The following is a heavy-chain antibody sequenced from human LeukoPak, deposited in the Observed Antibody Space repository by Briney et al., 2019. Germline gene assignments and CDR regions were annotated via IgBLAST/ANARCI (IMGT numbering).Heavy chain of an antibody. D-gene: IGHD1-26*01. CDR2: IYYSGST. J-gene: IGHJ2*01. CDR3: ARRGANSGSYSHFDL. Sequence: SSETLSLTCTVSGGSVSSGSYYWSWIRQPPGKGLEWIGYIYYSGSTNYNPSLKSRVTISVDTSKNQFSLKLSSVTAADTAVYYCARRGANSGSYSHFDLWGRGTLVTVSS. V-gene: IGHV4-61*01. CDR1: GGSVSSGSYY.